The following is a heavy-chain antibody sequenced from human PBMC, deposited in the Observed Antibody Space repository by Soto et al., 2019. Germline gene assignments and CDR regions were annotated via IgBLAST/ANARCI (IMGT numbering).Heavy chain of an antibody. CDR1: GYSFTAYR. J-gene: IGHJ5*02. D-gene: IGHD3-16*01. CDR3: ARARRLRRGNTDTGGSTRTWLDP. CDR2: INPNSGAT. V-gene: IGHV1-2*02. Sequence: ASVKVSCKASGYSFTAYRIHWVRQAPGQGLEWMGWINPNSGATTYAPRFQGRVTMTRDTSSKTAYMEVSRLASDDTALYYCARARRLRRGNTDTGGSTRTWLDPWGKGTLVTVSS.